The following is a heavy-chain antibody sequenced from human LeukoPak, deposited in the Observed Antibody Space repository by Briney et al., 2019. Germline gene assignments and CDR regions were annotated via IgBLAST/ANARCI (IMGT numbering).Heavy chain of an antibody. V-gene: IGHV4-4*07. Sequence: PSETLCLTCSVSGDSIRSYYWSWIRQPAGKGLEWIGRVYSSGGTNYNPSLKSRVTMSVDTSKNQFSLKLSSVTAADTAVYYCARSYCSSNSCYRSLDYWGQGTLVTVSS. CDR2: VYSSGGT. J-gene: IGHJ4*02. D-gene: IGHD2-2*02. CDR3: ARSYCSSNSCYRSLDY. CDR1: GDSIRSYY.